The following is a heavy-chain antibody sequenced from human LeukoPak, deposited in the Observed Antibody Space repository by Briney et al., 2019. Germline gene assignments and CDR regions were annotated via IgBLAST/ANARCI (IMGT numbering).Heavy chain of an antibody. V-gene: IGHV3-30*02. Sequence: GGSLRLSCGGSGFTFSTYGMHWVRQAPGKGLEWVAFIRYDGSNKYYADSVKGRFTISRDNSKNTLYLQMNSLRAEDTAVYYCAKDRSAPHMLWNAFDIWGQGTMVTVSS. CDR2: IRYDGSNK. CDR3: AKDRSAPHMLWNAFDI. CDR1: GFTFSTYG. D-gene: IGHD2-8*01. J-gene: IGHJ3*02.